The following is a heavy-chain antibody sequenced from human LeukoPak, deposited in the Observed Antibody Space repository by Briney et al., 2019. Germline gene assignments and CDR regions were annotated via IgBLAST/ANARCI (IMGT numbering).Heavy chain of an antibody. J-gene: IGHJ3*02. V-gene: IGHV4-59*08. Sequence: TSETLSLTCTVPAGSISSYYWSWIRQPPGKRLEWIAYGYYSGTTDYNPALKSRVTLSVDTSKNQFSLNLSSVTAADTAMYYCARHNGDSGGAFDIWGQGTMVTVSS. CDR1: AGSISSYY. CDR2: GYYSGTT. D-gene: IGHD4-17*01. CDR3: ARHNGDSGGAFDI.